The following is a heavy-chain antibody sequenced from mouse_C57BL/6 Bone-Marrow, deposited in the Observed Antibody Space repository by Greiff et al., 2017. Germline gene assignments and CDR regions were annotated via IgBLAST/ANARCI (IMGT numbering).Heavy chain of an antibody. V-gene: IGHV1-63*01. CDR3: ARLYAYYFDY. CDR2: IYPGGGYT. D-gene: IGHD2-3*01. CDR1: GYTFTNYW. J-gene: IGHJ2*01. Sequence: QVQLQQSGAELVRPGTSVKMSCKASGYTFTNYWIGWAKQRPGHGLEWIGDIYPGGGYTNYNEKFKGKATLTADKSSSTAYMQFSSLTSEDSAIYYWARLYAYYFDYWGQGTTLTVSS.